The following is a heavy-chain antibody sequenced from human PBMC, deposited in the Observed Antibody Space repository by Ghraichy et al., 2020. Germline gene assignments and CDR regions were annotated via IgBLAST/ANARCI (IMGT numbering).Heavy chain of an antibody. J-gene: IGHJ5*02. CDR1: GFTFSSYG. CDR2: IWYDGSNQ. Sequence: GESLNISCAASGFTFSSYGMHWVRQAPGKGLEWVALIWYDGSNQYFADSVKGRFTISRDNSQNMLYLQMNSLRAEDTAVYYCARDSVRANPRGWFDPWGQGTLVTVSS. D-gene: IGHD4/OR15-4a*01. V-gene: IGHV3-33*01. CDR3: ARDSVRANPRGWFDP.